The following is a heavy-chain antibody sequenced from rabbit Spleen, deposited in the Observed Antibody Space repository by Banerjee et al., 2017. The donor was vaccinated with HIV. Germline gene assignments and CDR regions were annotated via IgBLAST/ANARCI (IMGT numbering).Heavy chain of an antibody. D-gene: IGHD7-1*01. V-gene: IGHV1S45*01. J-gene: IGHJ4*01. CDR3: ARDPNGNSKVYFGL. CDR1: GVSFSSNNY. CDR2: IDTGSSGNT. Sequence: QEQLEESGGGLVKPEGSLTLTCTASGVSFSSNNYMCWVRQAPGMGLELIACIDTGSSGNTWYASWAKGRFTISKTSSTTVTLQMTSLTAADTATYFCARDPNGNSKVYFGLWGQGTLVTVS.